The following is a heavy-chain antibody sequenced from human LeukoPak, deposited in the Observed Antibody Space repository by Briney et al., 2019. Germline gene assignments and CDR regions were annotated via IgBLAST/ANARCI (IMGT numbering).Heavy chain of an antibody. CDR1: GDSISSTNYY. CDR2: ISGSGGST. J-gene: IGHJ4*02. CDR3: AKTRGYCSGGTCYCDY. D-gene: IGHD2-15*01. V-gene: IGHV3-23*01. Sequence: ETLSLTCTVSGDSISSTNYYWGWIRQPPGKGLEWVSAISGSGGSTYYADSVKGRFTISRDNSKNTVYLQMNSLRADDTAVYYCAKTRGYCSGGTCYCDYWGQGTLVTVSS.